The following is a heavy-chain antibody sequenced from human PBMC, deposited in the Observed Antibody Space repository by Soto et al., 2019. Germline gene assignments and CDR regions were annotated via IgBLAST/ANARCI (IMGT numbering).Heavy chain of an antibody. CDR3: ARLSGYSYGYLGENWFDP. J-gene: IGHJ5*02. CDR1: GYTFTGYY. Sequence: QVQLVQSGAEVKKPGASVKVSCKASGYTFTGYYMHWVRQAPGQGLEWMGWINPNSGGTNYAQKFQGWVTMTRDTSISTAYMELSRLRSDDTAVYYCARLSGYSYGYLGENWFDPSGQGTLVTVSS. V-gene: IGHV1-2*04. D-gene: IGHD5-18*01. CDR2: INPNSGGT.